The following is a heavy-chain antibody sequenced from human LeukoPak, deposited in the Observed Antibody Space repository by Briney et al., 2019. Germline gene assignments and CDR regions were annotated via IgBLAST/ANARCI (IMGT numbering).Heavy chain of an antibody. Sequence: GGSLRLSCAASGFTFSNYVMNWVRQAPGKGLEWVSYIAGSSSSILYADSVKGRFTISRDNAKNSLYLQMNSLRVEDTAVYYCAKDSPTVTTVGWGARWGQGTLVTVSS. CDR1: GFTFSNYV. CDR2: IAGSSSSI. V-gene: IGHV3-48*01. J-gene: IGHJ4*02. D-gene: IGHD4-17*01. CDR3: AKDSPTVTTVGWGAR.